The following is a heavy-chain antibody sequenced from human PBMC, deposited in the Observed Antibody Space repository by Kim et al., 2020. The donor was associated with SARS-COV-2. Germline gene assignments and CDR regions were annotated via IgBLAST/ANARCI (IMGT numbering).Heavy chain of an antibody. J-gene: IGHJ4*02. D-gene: IGHD3-22*01. CDR3: AKDEANYYDSSGVDY. CDR2: ISWNSGSI. V-gene: IGHV3-9*01. CDR1: GFTFDDYA. Sequence: GGSLRLSCAASGFTFDDYAVHWVRQAPGKGLEWVSGISWNSGSIGYADSVKGRFTISRDNAKNSLYLQMNSLRAEDTALYYCAKDEANYYDSSGVDYWGQGTLVTVSS.